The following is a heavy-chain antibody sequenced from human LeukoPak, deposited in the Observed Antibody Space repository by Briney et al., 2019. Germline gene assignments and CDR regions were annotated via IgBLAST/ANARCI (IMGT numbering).Heavy chain of an antibody. J-gene: IGHJ5*02. CDR2: IYHSGST. Sequence: ASETLSLTCAVSGYSISSGYYRGWIRQPPGKGLEWIGSIYHSGSTYYNPSLKSRVTISVDTSKNQFSLKLSSVTAADTAVYYCARQNSIAAAGNWFDPWGQGTLVTVSS. CDR1: GYSISSGYY. D-gene: IGHD6-13*01. CDR3: ARQNSIAAAGNWFDP. V-gene: IGHV4-38-2*01.